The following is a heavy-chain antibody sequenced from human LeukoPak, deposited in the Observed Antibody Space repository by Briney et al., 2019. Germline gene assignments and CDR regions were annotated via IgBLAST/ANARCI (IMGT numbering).Heavy chain of an antibody. CDR1: GGTFSRYA. CDR3: ATNYYDSSGYYGYFDY. Sequence: ASVKVSCKASGGTFSRYAISWERQAPGQGLEWMGRIIPIFGIANYAQKFQGRVTITADKSTSTAYMELSSLRSEDTAVYYCATNYYDSSGYYGYFDYWGQGTLVTVSS. V-gene: IGHV1-69*04. D-gene: IGHD3-22*01. J-gene: IGHJ4*02. CDR2: IIPIFGIA.